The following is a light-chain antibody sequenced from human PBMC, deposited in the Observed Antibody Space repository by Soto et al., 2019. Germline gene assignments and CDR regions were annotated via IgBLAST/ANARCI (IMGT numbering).Light chain of an antibody. Sequence: DIQMTQSPSSLSASVGDRVTVTCRASQGIANFLAWYQQKPGKVPKLLIYAASTLQSGVPSRFSGSGSGTDFTLTINSPQPEDVATYYCQKYNGAPLTFGGGTKVEIK. CDR1: QGIANF. CDR2: AAS. V-gene: IGKV1-27*01. CDR3: QKYNGAPLT. J-gene: IGKJ4*01.